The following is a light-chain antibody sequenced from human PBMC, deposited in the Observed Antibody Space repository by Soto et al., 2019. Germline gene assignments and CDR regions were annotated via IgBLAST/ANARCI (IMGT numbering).Light chain of an antibody. J-gene: IGKJ5*01. CDR2: DAS. V-gene: IGKV3-11*01. Sequence: EIVLAQSPATLSLSAGERATLSCRTSQSVSSYLAWYQQKPGQAPRLLIYDASNRASGIRARFSGSGSGTDFALTMSCLETEDIAVYYCQQRSNWPPITFGPGTRLEIK. CDR1: QSVSSY. CDR3: QQRSNWPPIT.